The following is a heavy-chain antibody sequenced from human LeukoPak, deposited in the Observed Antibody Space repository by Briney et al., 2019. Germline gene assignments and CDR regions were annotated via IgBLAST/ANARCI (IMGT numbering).Heavy chain of an antibody. CDR3: AFGIGVPAAPSVAWFDP. V-gene: IGHV1-3*01. J-gene: IGHJ5*02. D-gene: IGHD2-2*01. CDR1: GYTFTSYA. CDR2: INAGNGNT. Sequence: GASVKVSCKASGYTFTSYAMHWVRQAPGQRPEWMGWINAGNGNTKYSQKFQGRVTITRDTSASTAYMELSSLRSEDTAVYYCAFGIGVPAAPSVAWFDPWGQGTLVTVSS.